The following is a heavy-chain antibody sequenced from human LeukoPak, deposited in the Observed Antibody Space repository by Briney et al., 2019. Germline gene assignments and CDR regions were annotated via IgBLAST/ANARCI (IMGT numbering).Heavy chain of an antibody. J-gene: IGHJ4*02. CDR3: ARGPSGYHNT. CDR1: VTFSNAW. V-gene: IGHV3-15*01. Sequence: GGSLRLSCAASVTFSNAWMNWVRQAPGKGLEWVGHFKIKADGGTTDYAAPVKDRFTISRDNSKNTLYLQMNSLRAEDTAVYYCARGPSGYHNTGGQGTLVTVSS. CDR2: FKIKADGGTT. D-gene: IGHD5-12*01.